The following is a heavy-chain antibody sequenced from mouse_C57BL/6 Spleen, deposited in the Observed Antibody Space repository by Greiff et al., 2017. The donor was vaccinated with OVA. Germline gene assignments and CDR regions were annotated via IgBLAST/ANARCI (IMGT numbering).Heavy chain of an antibody. CDR1: GFTFSSYA. Sequence: GESGEGLVKPGGSLKLSCAASGFTFSSYAMSWVRQTPEKRLEWVAYISSGGDYIYYADTVKGRFTISRDNARNTLYLQMSSLKSEDTAMYYCTRGEGPFAYWGQGTLVTVSA. V-gene: IGHV5-9-1*02. CDR3: TRGEGPFAY. CDR2: ISSGGDYI. J-gene: IGHJ3*01.